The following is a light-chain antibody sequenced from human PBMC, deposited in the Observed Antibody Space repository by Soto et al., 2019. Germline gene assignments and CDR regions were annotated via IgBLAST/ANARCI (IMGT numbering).Light chain of an antibody. J-gene: IGLJ2*01. CDR3: QTGGTGAV. Sequence: QLVLTQSPSASASLGASVKFTCTLSSGRTGYSIAWHQQQPEKGPRYLMKVDSDGSHTKGDGIPDRFSGSSSGAERYLIISSLQSEDEADYYCQTGGTGAVFGGGTKVTVL. CDR2: VDSDGSH. CDR1: SGRTGYS. V-gene: IGLV4-69*01.